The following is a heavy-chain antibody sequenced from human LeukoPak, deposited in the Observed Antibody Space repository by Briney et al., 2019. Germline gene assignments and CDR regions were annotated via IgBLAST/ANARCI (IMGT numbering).Heavy chain of an antibody. V-gene: IGHV3-23*01. CDR1: GLAFSGYA. J-gene: IGHJ4*02. CDR2: ISGSGGSV. D-gene: IGHD3-10*01. Sequence: GGSLRLSCAASGLAFSGYAMSWVRQAPGKGLEWVSGISGSGGSVYYADSVKGRFTISRDNSKNTLYLQMNSLRAEDTAVYYCARARGYFDYWGQGTLVTVSS. CDR3: ARARGYFDY.